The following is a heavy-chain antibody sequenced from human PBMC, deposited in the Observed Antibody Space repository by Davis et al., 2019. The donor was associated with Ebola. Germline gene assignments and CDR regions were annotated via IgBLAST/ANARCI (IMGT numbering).Heavy chain of an antibody. Sequence: PGGSLRLSCAASGFTFSSYWMSWVRQAPGKGLEWVSSISSSSSYIYYADSVKGRFTISRDNAKNSLYLQMNGLRAEDAAVYYCARGQLAARPGYYYGMDVWGQGTTVTVSS. CDR3: ARGQLAARPGYYYGMDV. CDR1: GFTFSSYW. J-gene: IGHJ6*02. D-gene: IGHD6-6*01. V-gene: IGHV3-21*01. CDR2: ISSSSSYI.